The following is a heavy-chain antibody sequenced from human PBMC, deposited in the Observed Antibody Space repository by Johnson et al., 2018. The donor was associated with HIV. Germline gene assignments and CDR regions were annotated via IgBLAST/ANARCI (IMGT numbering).Heavy chain of an antibody. J-gene: IGHJ3*02. CDR2: ITQDGSEK. CDR1: GFTFDDYS. D-gene: IGHD2/OR15-2a*01. V-gene: IGHV3-7*01. CDR3: AKDLSYPKTRAFDI. Sequence: EKLVESGGGVVRPGGSLRLSCAASGFTFDDYSMSWVRQAPGKGMAWVANITQDGSEKYYVDSVKGRFTISRDNAKNSLYLQMYSLRAEDTAVYYCAKDLSYPKTRAFDIWGQGTMVSVSS.